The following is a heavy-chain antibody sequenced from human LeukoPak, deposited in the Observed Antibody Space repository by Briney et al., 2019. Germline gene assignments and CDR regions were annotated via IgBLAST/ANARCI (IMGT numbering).Heavy chain of an antibody. Sequence: GGSLRLSCAASGFTFSSYVMNWVRQAPGKGLEWVSAISASGGSTYYADSVKGRFTISRDKSKNTLYLQMNSLRAEDTAVYHCAKDRCSGGSCYFDYWGQGTLVTVSS. J-gene: IGHJ4*02. CDR3: AKDRCSGGSCYFDY. V-gene: IGHV3-23*01. CDR2: ISASGGST. CDR1: GFTFSSYV. D-gene: IGHD2-15*01.